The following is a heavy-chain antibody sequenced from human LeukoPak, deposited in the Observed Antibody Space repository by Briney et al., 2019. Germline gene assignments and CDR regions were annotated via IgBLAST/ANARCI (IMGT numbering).Heavy chain of an antibody. CDR3: ARDERYCSGGSCYYGGEGY. CDR1: GYTFTSYY. CDR2: INPSGGST. Sequence: GASVKVSCKASGYTFTSYYMHWVRQAPGQGLEWMGIINPSGGSTSYAQKLQGRVTMTTDTSTSTAYMELRSLRSDDTAVYYCARDERYCSGGSCYYGGEGYWGQGTLVTVSS. D-gene: IGHD2-15*01. J-gene: IGHJ4*02. V-gene: IGHV1-46*01.